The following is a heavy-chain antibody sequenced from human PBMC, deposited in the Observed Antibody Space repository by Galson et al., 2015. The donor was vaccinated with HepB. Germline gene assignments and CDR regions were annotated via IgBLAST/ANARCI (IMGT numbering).Heavy chain of an antibody. CDR2: INPNSGDT. CDR3: ARGKGVTYYNWFDP. J-gene: IGHJ5*02. CDR1: GYTFTAYF. V-gene: IGHV1-2*02. D-gene: IGHD1-14*01. Sequence: SVKVSCKASGYTFTAYFIYWVRQAPGQGLEWMGWINPNSGDTNYAQKFQGRVTMTRDTSISTASMEVSRLRSDDTAVYYYARGKGVTYYNWFDPWGQGTRVTVSS.